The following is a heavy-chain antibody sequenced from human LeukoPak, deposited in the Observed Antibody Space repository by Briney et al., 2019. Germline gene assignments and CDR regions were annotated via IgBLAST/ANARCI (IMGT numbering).Heavy chain of an antibody. D-gene: IGHD6-13*01. J-gene: IGHJ4*02. Sequence: PSETLSLTCTVSGYSISSGYPWGWIRQPPGKGLEWIGSIYHSGSTYYNPSLKSRVTISVDTSKNQFSLKLNSVTAADTAVYYCARVYLASSSWTDYWGQGTLVAVSS. CDR3: ARVYLASSSWTDY. CDR2: IYHSGST. V-gene: IGHV4-38-2*02. CDR1: GYSISSGYP.